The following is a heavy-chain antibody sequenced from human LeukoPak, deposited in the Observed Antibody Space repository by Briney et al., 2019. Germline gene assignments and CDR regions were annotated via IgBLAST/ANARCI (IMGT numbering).Heavy chain of an antibody. CDR1: GFIFNDFG. Sequence: GGSLRLSCAASGFIFNDFGMHWVRQAPDKGLEWVAVMSSDGDNIYHADSVKGRFTISRDASKNTLYLQMNSLRAEDTAVYYCAFCSGGSCPAMDYWGQGTLVTVSS. D-gene: IGHD2-15*01. J-gene: IGHJ4*02. CDR2: MSSDGDNI. CDR3: AFCSGGSCPAMDY. V-gene: IGHV3-30*03.